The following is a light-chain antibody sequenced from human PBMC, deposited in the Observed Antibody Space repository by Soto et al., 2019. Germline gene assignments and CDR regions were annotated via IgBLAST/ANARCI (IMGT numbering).Light chain of an antibody. CDR3: CSYAGSPTYV. CDR2: GVS. V-gene: IGLV2-11*01. CDR1: SSDVGTYNY. Sequence: QSALTEPRSVSGCLGQSVTISCTGTSSDVGTYNYVSWYQQHQGKAPKVMIYGVSERPSGVPDRFSGSKSGNTASLTISGRQAEDEGNYACCSYAGSPTYVLVTGTKLTVL. J-gene: IGLJ1*01.